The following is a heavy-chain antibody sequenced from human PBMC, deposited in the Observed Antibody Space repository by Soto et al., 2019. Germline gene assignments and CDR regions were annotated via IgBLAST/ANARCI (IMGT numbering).Heavy chain of an antibody. D-gene: IGHD1-26*01. CDR2: ISGSGDST. CDR1: GFTFSSYA. CDR3: ARRGSGSYYDY. V-gene: IGHV3-23*01. Sequence: EVQLLESGGGLVQPGGSLRLSCAASGFTFSSYAMRWVRQAPVKGLEWVSAISGSGDSTYYADSVKGRFTISRDNSKNTLYLQMNSLRAEDTAVYYCARRGSGSYYDYWGXGTLVTVSS. J-gene: IGHJ4*02.